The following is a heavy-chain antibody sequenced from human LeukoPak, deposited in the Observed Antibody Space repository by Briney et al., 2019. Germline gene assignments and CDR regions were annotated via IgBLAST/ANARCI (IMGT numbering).Heavy chain of an antibody. D-gene: IGHD2-15*01. Sequence: ASVKVSCKASGYTFTSYYMHWVRQAPGQGLEWMGWINPNSGGTNYAQTFQGRVTTTRDTSISTAYMELSRLRSDDTAVYYCARDYGSGGSCYSVYYWGQGTLVTVSS. CDR3: ARDYGSGGSCYSVYY. J-gene: IGHJ4*02. CDR2: INPNSGGT. V-gene: IGHV1-2*02. CDR1: GYTFTSYY.